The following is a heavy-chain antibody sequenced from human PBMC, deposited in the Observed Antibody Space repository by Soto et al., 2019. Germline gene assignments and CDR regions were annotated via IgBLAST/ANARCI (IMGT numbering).Heavy chain of an antibody. CDR3: AKDRRGQLWTRDFDY. CDR1: GFTFSSYA. CDR2: ISGSGGGT. J-gene: IGHJ4*02. D-gene: IGHD5-18*01. V-gene: IGHV3-23*01. Sequence: GGSLRLSCAASGFTFSSYAMSWVRQAPGKGLEWVSAISGSGGGTYYADSVKGRFTISRDNSKNTLYLQMNSLRAEDTAIYYCAKDRRGQLWTRDFDYWGQGTLVTVSS.